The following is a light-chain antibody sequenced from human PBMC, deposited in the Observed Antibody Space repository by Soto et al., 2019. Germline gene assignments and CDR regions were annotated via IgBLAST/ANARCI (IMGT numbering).Light chain of an antibody. CDR3: GAWDSSLSARV. J-gene: IGLJ3*02. CDR1: SSNIENNY. Sequence: QSVLTQPPSVSAAPGQRVTISCSGSSSNIENNYISWYQQLPGTAPKLLIYDNDKRPSGIPDRFSGSKSGTSATLGITGLQTGDEADYYCGAWDSSLSARVFGGGTKLTVL. V-gene: IGLV1-51*01. CDR2: DND.